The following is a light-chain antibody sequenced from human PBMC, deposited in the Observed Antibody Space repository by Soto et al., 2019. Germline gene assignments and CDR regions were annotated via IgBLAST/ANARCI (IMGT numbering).Light chain of an antibody. Sequence: DMEMTQSPSSLSASVGDRVTITCRASQSISNYLNWYQHKPGKVPKLLIYAASSLQSGVPTRFSGSGSGTDFTLTINSRQPEYFATYYCQQSYGTPLTIGGGTKMEIQ. CDR2: AAS. J-gene: IGKJ4*01. CDR3: QQSYGTPLT. V-gene: IGKV1-39*01. CDR1: QSISNY.